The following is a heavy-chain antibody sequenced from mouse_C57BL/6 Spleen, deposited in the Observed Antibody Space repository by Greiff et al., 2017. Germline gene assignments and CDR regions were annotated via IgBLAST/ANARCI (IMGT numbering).Heavy chain of an antibody. CDR1: GFNIKDDY. D-gene: IGHD2-1*01. CDR3: FYYGNYVGDY. CDR2: IDPENGDT. J-gene: IGHJ2*01. V-gene: IGHV14-4*01. Sequence: DVKLVESGAELVRPGASVKLSCTASGFNIKDDYMHWVKQRPEQGLEWIGWIDPENGDTEYASKFQGKATITADTSSNTAYLQLSSLTSEDTAVYYCFYYGNYVGDYWGQGTTLTVSS.